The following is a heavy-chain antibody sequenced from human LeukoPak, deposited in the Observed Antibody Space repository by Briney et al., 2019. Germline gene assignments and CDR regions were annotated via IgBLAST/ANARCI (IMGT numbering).Heavy chain of an antibody. CDR3: VRDKSAASQGYDY. Sequence: GGSLRLSCAASGFTFSSYAMSWVRQAPGKGLEWVAVVSFDGNSKYYADSVKGRFTISRDNSKLYLQMNNLRAEDTAVYYCVRDKSAASQGYDYWGQGTLVTVSS. J-gene: IGHJ4*01. CDR1: GFTFSSYA. D-gene: IGHD6-13*01. CDR2: VSFDGNSK. V-gene: IGHV3-30*04.